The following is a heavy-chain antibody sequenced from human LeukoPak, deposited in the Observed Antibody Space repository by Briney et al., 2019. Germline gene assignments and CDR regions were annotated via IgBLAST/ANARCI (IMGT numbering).Heavy chain of an antibody. CDR2: ISYDGSNK. Sequence: GRSLRLSCAASGFTFSSYAMHWVRQAPGKGLEWVAVISYDGSNKYYADSVKGRFTISRDNSKNTLYLQMNSLRAEDTAVYYCARGQVATNWPSSFFDCWGQGTLVTVSS. D-gene: IGHD5-24*01. CDR3: ARGQVATNWPSSFFDC. J-gene: IGHJ4*02. CDR1: GFTFSSYA. V-gene: IGHV3-30*04.